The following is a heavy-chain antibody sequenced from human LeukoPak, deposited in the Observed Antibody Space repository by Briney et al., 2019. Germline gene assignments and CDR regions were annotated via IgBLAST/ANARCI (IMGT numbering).Heavy chain of an antibody. V-gene: IGHV3-11*01. J-gene: IGHJ6*02. CDR2: ISSSGSTI. CDR3: ARVTYYYGSSGYYLNYYYYGMDV. Sequence: PGGSLRLSCAASGFTFSDYYMSWIRQAPGKGLEWVSYISSSGSTIYYADSVKGRFTISRDNAKNSLYLQMNSLRAEDTAVYYCARVTYYYGSSGYYLNYYYYGMDVWGQGTTVTVSS. CDR1: GFTFSDYY. D-gene: IGHD3-22*01.